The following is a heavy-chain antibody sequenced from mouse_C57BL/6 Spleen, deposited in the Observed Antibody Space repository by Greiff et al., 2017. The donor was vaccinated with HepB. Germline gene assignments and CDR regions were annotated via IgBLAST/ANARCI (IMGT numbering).Heavy chain of an antibody. Sequence: EVHLVESGGGLVKPGGSLKLSCAASGFTFSSYAMSWVRQTPEKRLEWVATISDGGSYTYYPDNVKGRFTISRDNAKNNLYLQMSHLKSEDTAMYYCASTDGYYPYYYAMDYWGQGTSVTVSS. CDR3: ASTDGYYPYYYAMDY. V-gene: IGHV5-4*01. CDR2: ISDGGSYT. J-gene: IGHJ4*01. D-gene: IGHD2-3*01. CDR1: GFTFSSYA.